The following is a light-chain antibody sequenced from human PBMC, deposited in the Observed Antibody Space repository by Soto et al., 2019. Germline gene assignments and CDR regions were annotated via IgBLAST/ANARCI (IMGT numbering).Light chain of an antibody. CDR3: QRCKEHPT. Sequence: DIQMTQSPSTLSASVGDRVTITCRASQSISSWLAWYQQKPGKAPKLLIYEASSSEIGVPPRYSGSGFRTEVTLPNSSRQPDDSATYCSQRCKEHPTFAQGPRLQLK. V-gene: IGKV1-5*03. CDR1: QSISSW. J-gene: IGKJ1*01. CDR2: EAS.